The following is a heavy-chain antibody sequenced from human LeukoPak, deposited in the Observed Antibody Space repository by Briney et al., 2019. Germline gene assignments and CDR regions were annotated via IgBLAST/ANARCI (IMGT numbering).Heavy chain of an antibody. CDR2: ISGSGGST. D-gene: IGHD6-13*01. CDR3: AKEMGRERQLVPPAY. J-gene: IGHJ4*02. Sequence: GGSLRLSCAASGFTFCGYAMSWVREAPGKGVEWVSAISGSGGSTYYADSVKGRFTISRDNSKNTLYLQMNSLRAEDTAVYYCAKEMGRERQLVPPAYWGQGTLVTVSS. V-gene: IGHV3-23*01. CDR1: GFTFCGYA.